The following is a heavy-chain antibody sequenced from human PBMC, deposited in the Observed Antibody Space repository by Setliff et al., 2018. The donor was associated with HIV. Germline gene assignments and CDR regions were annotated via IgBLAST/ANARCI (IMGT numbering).Heavy chain of an antibody. CDR1: GGTFSSYA. V-gene: IGHV1-69*10. D-gene: IGHD2-2*01. Sequence: ASVKVSCKASGGTFSSYAISWVRQAPGQGLEWMGGIIPILGIANYAQKFQGRVTITADKSTSTAYMELSSLRSEDTAVYFCARERRVDIAVVPAAKGTLDYWGQGTLVTVSS. J-gene: IGHJ4*02. CDR2: IIPILGIA. CDR3: ARERRVDIAVVPAAKGTLDY.